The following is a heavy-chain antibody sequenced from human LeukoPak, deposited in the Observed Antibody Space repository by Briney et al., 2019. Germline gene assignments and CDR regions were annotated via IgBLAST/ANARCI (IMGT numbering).Heavy chain of an antibody. Sequence: SETLSLTCAVYGGSFSGYYWSWIRQPPGKGLEWIGEINHSGSTNYNPSLKSRVTIYLDTSKNQFSLRLSSVTAADTAVYYCAREVYDSSGPTPHDAFDIWGQGTMVTVSS. CDR3: AREVYDSSGPTPHDAFDI. J-gene: IGHJ3*02. D-gene: IGHD3-22*01. CDR2: INHSGST. V-gene: IGHV4-34*01. CDR1: GGSFSGYY.